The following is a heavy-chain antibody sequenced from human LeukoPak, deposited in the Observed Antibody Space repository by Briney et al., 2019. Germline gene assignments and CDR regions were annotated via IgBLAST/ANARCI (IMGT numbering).Heavy chain of an antibody. CDR2: ISWNSGSI. CDR1: GFTFDDYA. D-gene: IGHD3-10*01. Sequence: GGSLRLSCAASGFTFDDYAMHWVRQAPGKGLEWVSGISWNSGSIGYADSVKGRFTISRDNAKNSLYLQMNSLRAEDTALYYCAKARGAYYFDYWGQGTPVTVSS. CDR3: AKARGAYYFDY. J-gene: IGHJ4*02. V-gene: IGHV3-9*01.